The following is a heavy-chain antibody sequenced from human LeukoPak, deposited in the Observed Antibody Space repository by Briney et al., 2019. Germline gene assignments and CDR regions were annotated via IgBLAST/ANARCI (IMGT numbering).Heavy chain of an antibody. Sequence: ASVKVSCKASGYTFTGYYMHWVRQAPGQGLEWMGWINPNSGGTNYAQKFQGRVTMTRDTSISAAYMELSRLRSDDTAVYYCARDQRRSSGSGGYWGQGTLVTVSS. V-gene: IGHV1-2*02. CDR2: INPNSGGT. CDR3: ARDQRRSSGSGGY. D-gene: IGHD6-19*01. J-gene: IGHJ4*02. CDR1: GYTFTGYY.